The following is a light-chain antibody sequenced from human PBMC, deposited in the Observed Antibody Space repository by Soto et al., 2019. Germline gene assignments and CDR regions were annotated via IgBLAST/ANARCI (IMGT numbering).Light chain of an antibody. CDR1: QSISSD. J-gene: IGKJ1*01. Sequence: RVMTQSPSTLSVSPGQRSTLVCRASQSISSDLAWYQQRPGQAPRVLIHDASTRATGIPARFSGSGYGTEFNLTISSLQSEDFAVYYCQHYNNWPPLFGQGTKVDIK. V-gene: IGKV3-15*01. CDR2: DAS. CDR3: QHYNNWPPL.